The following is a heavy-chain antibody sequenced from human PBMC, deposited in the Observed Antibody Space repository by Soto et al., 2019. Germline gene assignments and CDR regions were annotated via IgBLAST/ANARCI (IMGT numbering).Heavy chain of an antibody. J-gene: IGHJ4*02. V-gene: IGHV3-30*18. CDR1: GFTFSSYG. CDR3: AKGGRGYSYGS. D-gene: IGHD5-18*01. CDR2: ISYDGSNK. Sequence: QVPLVESGGGVVQPGRSLRLSCAASGFTFSSYGMHWVRQAPGKGLEWVAVISYDGSNKYYADSVKGRFTISRDNSKTTLYLQMNSLRAEDTAVYYCAKGGRGYSYGSWGQGTLVTVSS.